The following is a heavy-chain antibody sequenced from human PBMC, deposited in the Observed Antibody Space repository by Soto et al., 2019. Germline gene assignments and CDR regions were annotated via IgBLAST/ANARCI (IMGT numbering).Heavy chain of an antibody. D-gene: IGHD2-21*02. Sequence: SVKVSCKASGGTFSSYTISWVRQAPGQGLEWMGRIIPILGIANYAQKFQGRVTITADKSTSTAYMELSSLRSEDTAVYYCARGGVVVTASPWVNWFDPWGQGTLVTVSS. CDR2: IIPILGIA. V-gene: IGHV1-69*02. CDR1: GGTFSSYT. J-gene: IGHJ5*02. CDR3: ARGGVVVTASPWVNWFDP.